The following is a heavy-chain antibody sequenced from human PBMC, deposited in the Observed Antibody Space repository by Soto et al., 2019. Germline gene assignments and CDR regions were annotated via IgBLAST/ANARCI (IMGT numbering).Heavy chain of an antibody. D-gene: IGHD2-2*02. Sequence: PSETLSLTCTVSGGSISSYYWSWIRQPAGKGLEWIGRIYTSGSTNYNPSLKSRVTMSVDMSKNQFSLKLSSVTAADTAVYYCARDCSSTSCYIDYYGMDVWGQGTTVTV. CDR1: GGSISSYY. J-gene: IGHJ6*02. V-gene: IGHV4-4*07. CDR3: ARDCSSTSCYIDYYGMDV. CDR2: IYTSGST.